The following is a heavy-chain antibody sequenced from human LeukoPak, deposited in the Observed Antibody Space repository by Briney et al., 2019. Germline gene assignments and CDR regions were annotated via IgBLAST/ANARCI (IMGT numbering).Heavy chain of an antibody. CDR1: GFTFSIYW. CDR2: ISTDGSST. Sequence: PGGSLRLSCAASGFTFSIYWMHWVRQTPGKGLVWFSRISTDGSSTSYADSVKGRFTISRDNAKNSVYLQMNSLRAEDTAVYYCATIVKYYDILTGYYNVGGFDYWGQGTQVTVSS. CDR3: ATIVKYYDILTGYYNVGGFDY. V-gene: IGHV3-74*01. D-gene: IGHD3-9*01. J-gene: IGHJ4*02.